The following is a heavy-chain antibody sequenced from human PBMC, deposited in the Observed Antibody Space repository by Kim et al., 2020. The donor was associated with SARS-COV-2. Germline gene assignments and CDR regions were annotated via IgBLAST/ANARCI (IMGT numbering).Heavy chain of an antibody. CDR1: GFTFSDYE. CDR3: ARDSSGWSNTAFDV. CDR2: ISSSGFTI. Sequence: GGSLRLSCTASGFTFSDYEMNWVRQAPGKGLEWVSYISSSGFTIYYADSAKGRFTIFRDNAKNSLFLQMNSLRAEDTAVYYCARDSSGWSNTAFDVWGHGTIVTVSS. D-gene: IGHD6-19*01. V-gene: IGHV3-48*03. J-gene: IGHJ3*01.